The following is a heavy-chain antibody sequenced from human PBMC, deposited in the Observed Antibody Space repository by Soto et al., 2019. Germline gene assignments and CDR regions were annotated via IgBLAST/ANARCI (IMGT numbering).Heavy chain of an antibody. Sequence: EVQLLESGGGLVQPGGSLRLSCTASGFSFSNYALIWVRQAPGKGMEWVSLISGTGGSAYYADSVKGRFTISRDNSKDTVYLQLNTLTVEDTAISYCAKDRGVSAEQWLLPSDHWGQGTVVTVSS. D-gene: IGHD3-22*01. CDR1: GFSFSNYA. CDR2: ISGTGGSA. CDR3: AKDRGVSAEQWLLPSDH. J-gene: IGHJ4*02. V-gene: IGHV3-23*01.